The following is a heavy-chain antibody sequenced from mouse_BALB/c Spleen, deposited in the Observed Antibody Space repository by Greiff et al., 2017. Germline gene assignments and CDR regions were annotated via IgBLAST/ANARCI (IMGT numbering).Heavy chain of an antibody. CDR1: GFTFSRYA. CDR3: ARNYDGYYEAMDY. Sequence: EVQLVESGGGLVKPGGSLKLSCAASGFTFSRYAMSWVRQTPEKRLEWVATISSGGSYTYYPDSVKGRFTISRDNAKNTLYLQMSSLRSEDTAMYYCARNYDGYYEAMDYWGQGTSVTVSS. D-gene: IGHD2-3*01. CDR2: ISSGGSYT. J-gene: IGHJ4*01. V-gene: IGHV5-9-3*01.